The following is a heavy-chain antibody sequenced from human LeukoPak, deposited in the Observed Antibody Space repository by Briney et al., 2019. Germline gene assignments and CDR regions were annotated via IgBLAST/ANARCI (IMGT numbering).Heavy chain of an antibody. V-gene: IGHV4-59*01. CDR1: GGSISTFY. J-gene: IGHJ4*02. D-gene: IGHD5-18*01. Sequence: SETLSLTCAVSGGSISTFYWSWIRQPPGKGLEWIGYIDYSGSTNYNPSLESRVTMSVDTSKNQFSLKLRSVTAADTAVYYCGRGGRGYSYEIDYWGQGTLVTASS. CDR3: GRGGRGYSYEIDY. CDR2: IDYSGST.